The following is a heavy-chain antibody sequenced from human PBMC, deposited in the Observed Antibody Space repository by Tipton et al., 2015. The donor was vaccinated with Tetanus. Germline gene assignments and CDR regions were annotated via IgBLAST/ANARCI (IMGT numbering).Heavy chain of an antibody. Sequence: LRLSCTVSGDSLSNGDYYLSWIRQPPGRGLESIGYIYYSGSTYYNPSLKSRVTISVDTFKNQFSLRLSSVTAADTAVYYCARGWGSSWYYFDYWGQGILVTVSS. CDR2: IYYSGST. CDR1: GDSLSNGDYY. V-gene: IGHV4-30-4*01. CDR3: ARGWGSSWYYFDY. J-gene: IGHJ4*02. D-gene: IGHD6-13*01.